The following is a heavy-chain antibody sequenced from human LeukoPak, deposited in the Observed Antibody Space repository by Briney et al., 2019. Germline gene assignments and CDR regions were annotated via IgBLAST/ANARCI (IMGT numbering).Heavy chain of an antibody. J-gene: IGHJ2*01. CDR3: ARALGGWYEYWYFDL. V-gene: IGHV7-4-1*02. CDR1: GYTFTNYA. CDR2: INTNTGNP. Sequence: ASVKVSCKASGYTFTNYAMNWVRRAPGQGLEWMGWINTNTGNPTYAQGFTGRFVFSLDTSVSTAYLQISSLEAEDTAVYYCARALGGWYEYWYFDLWGRGTLVTVSS. D-gene: IGHD6-19*01.